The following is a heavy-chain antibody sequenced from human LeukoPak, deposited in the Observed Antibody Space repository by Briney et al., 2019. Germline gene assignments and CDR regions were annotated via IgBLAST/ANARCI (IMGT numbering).Heavy chain of an antibody. CDR2: ISSSSSYI. CDR3: ANSGWVIQTTDAFDI. CDR1: GFTFSSYS. V-gene: IGHV3-21*01. D-gene: IGHD1/OR15-1a*01. Sequence: GGSLRLSCAASGFTFSSYSMNWVRQAPEKGLEWVSSISSSSSYIYYADSVKGRFTISRDNAKNSLYLQMNSLRAEDTAVYYCANSGWVIQTTDAFDIWGQGTMVTVSS. J-gene: IGHJ3*02.